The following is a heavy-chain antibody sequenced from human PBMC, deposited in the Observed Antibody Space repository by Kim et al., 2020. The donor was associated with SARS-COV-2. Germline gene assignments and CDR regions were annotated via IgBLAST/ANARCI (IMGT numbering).Heavy chain of an antibody. CDR2: IYYSGST. J-gene: IGHJ4*02. V-gene: IGHV4-39*01. Sequence: SETLSLTCTVSGGSISSSSYYWGWIRQPPGKGLEWIGSIYYSGSTYYNPSLKSRVTISVDTSKNQFSLKLSSVTAADTAVYYCARHPLALRYGDYWGQGTLVTVSS. D-gene: IGHD3-9*01. CDR3: ARHPLALRYGDY. CDR1: GGSISSSSYY.